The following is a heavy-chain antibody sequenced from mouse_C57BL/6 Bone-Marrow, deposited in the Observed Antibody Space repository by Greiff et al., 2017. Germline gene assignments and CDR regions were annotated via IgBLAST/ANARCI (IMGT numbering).Heavy chain of an antibody. D-gene: IGHD1-1*01. CDR1: GYTFTDYY. CDR2: INPYNGGT. Sequence: EVQLQQSGPVLVKPGASVKMSCKASGYTFTDYYMNWVKQSHGKSLEWIGVINPYNGGTSYTQKFKGKATLTVDKSSSTAYMELNSLTSEDSAVYYGARSHYYGSSYQGAMDYWGQGTSVTVSS. CDR3: ARSHYYGSSYQGAMDY. V-gene: IGHV1-19*01. J-gene: IGHJ4*01.